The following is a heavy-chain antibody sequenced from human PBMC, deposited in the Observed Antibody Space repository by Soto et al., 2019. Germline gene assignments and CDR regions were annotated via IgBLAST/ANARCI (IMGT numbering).Heavy chain of an antibody. J-gene: IGHJ6*02. CDR2: ISYDGSNK. CDR3: ARDRRALGASGMDV. D-gene: IGHD6-13*01. V-gene: IGHV3-30-3*01. CDR1: GFTFSSYA. Sequence: QVQLVESGGGVVQPGRSLRLSCAASGFTFSSYAMHWVRQAPGKGLEWVAVISYDGSNKYYADSVKGRFTISRDNSKNTLYLQMNSLRAEDTAVYYCARDRRALGASGMDVWGQGTTVTVSS.